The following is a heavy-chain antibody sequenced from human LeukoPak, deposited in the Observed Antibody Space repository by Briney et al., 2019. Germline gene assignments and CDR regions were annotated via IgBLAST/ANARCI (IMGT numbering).Heavy chain of an antibody. CDR1: GFTFSSYG. Sequence: GRSLRLSCAASGFTFSSYGMHWVRQAPGKGLEWVAVIWYDGSNKYYVDSVKGRFTISRDNSKNTLYLQMNSLRAEDTAVYYCAKGDPYGSGSYPVDYWGQGTLVTVSS. CDR2: IWYDGSNK. V-gene: IGHV3-33*06. CDR3: AKGDPYGSGSYPVDY. J-gene: IGHJ4*02. D-gene: IGHD3-10*01.